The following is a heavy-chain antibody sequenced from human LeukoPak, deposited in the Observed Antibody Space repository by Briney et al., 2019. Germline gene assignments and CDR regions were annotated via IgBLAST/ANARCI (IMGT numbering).Heavy chain of an antibody. CDR1: GGSFSGYY. CDR3: ARSNTPGIAVAGTGFDY. Sequence: SETLSLTCAVYGGSFSGYYWSWIRQPPGKGLEWIWAINNSGSTNYYPSSKSRVTITVDASKNQFPLKLSSVTAADTAVYYCARSNTPGIAVAGTGFDYWGQGTLVTVSS. CDR2: INNSGST. V-gene: IGHV4-34*01. J-gene: IGHJ4*02. D-gene: IGHD6-19*01.